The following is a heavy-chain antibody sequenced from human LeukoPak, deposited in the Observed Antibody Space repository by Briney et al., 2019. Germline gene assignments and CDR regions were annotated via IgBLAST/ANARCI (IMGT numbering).Heavy chain of an antibody. Sequence: ASVKVSCEASGYTFTNYGISWVRQAPGQGLEWMGWISIYNGNTDYAQKLRGRVTMTTDTSTSTAYMELRSLRSDDTAWYYCARITYDFWSGYYMPDDPWGQGTLVTVSS. J-gene: IGHJ5*02. CDR2: ISIYNGNT. CDR1: GYTFTNYG. CDR3: ARITYDFWSGYYMPDDP. D-gene: IGHD3-3*01. V-gene: IGHV1-18*01.